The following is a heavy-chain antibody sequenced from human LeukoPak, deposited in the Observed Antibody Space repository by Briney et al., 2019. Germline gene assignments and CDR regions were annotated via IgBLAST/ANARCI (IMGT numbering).Heavy chain of an antibody. Sequence: ASVKVSCKASGYTFTSYGISWVRQAPGQGLEWMGWINPNSGGTNYAQKFQGRVTMTRDTSISTAHMELSRLRSDDTAVYYCARDLEGMAVAGMVYWGQGTLVTVSS. CDR2: INPNSGGT. CDR3: ARDLEGMAVAGMVY. V-gene: IGHV1-2*02. CDR1: GYTFTSYG. J-gene: IGHJ4*02. D-gene: IGHD6-19*01.